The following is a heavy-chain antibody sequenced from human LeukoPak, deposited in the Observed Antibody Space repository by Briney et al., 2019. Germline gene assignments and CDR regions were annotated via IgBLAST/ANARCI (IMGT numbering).Heavy chain of an antibody. J-gene: IGHJ4*02. D-gene: IGHD3-22*01. Sequence: GGSLRLSCAASGFTFSSYSMNWVRQAPGKGREWVSSISSSSSYIYYADSVKGRFTISRDNAKNSLYLQMNSLRAEDTAVYYCARAGSGYWDDYWGQGTLVTVSS. V-gene: IGHV3-21*01. CDR1: GFTFSSYS. CDR3: ARAGSGYWDDY. CDR2: ISSSSSYI.